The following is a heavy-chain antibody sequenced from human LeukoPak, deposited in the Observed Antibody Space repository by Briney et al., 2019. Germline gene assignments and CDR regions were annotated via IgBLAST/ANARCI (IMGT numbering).Heavy chain of an antibody. J-gene: IGHJ4*02. Sequence: SETLSLTCTVSGGSISSSSYYWGWIRQPPGKGLEWIGSIYYSGSTYYNPALKRRVTISVDTSKNQFSLKLSSVTAADTAVYYCARDRENYFDYWGQGTLVTVSS. CDR2: IYYSGST. CDR1: GGSISSSSYY. CDR3: ARDRENYFDY. V-gene: IGHV4-39*07.